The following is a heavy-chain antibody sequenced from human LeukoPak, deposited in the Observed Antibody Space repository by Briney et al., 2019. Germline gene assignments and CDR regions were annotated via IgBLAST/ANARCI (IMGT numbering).Heavy chain of an antibody. CDR1: GYTFTDYY. J-gene: IGHJ5*02. CDR2: VDPEDGET. Sequence: ASVKASCKVSGYTFTDYYMHWVQQAPGKGLEWMGLVDPEDGETIYAEKFQGRVTITADTSTDTAYMELSSLRSEDTAVYYCATVRRTSPNWFDPWGQGTLVTVSS. CDR3: ATVRRTSPNWFDP. V-gene: IGHV1-69-2*01. D-gene: IGHD1-14*01.